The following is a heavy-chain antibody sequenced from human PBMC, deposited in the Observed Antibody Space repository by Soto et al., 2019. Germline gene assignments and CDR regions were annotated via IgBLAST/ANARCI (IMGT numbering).Heavy chain of an antibody. CDR3: AHRGMAAAWVNFDY. J-gene: IGHJ4*02. D-gene: IGHD6-13*01. V-gene: IGHV2-5*02. Sequence: QITLKESGPTLVKPTQSLTLTCTFSGFSLRTNRVGVGWIRQPPGKAPEWLALIYWDDDKRYSPFLNSRLTITKDTPKNQVVLTIINMDPVDTATYFCAHRGMAAAWVNFDYWGQGTLVTVSS. CDR2: IYWDDDK. CDR1: GFSLRTNRVG.